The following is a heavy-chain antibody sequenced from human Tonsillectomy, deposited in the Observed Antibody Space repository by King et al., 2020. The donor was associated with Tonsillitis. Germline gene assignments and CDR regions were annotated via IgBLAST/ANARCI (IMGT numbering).Heavy chain of an antibody. CDR3: ARSVSGSFDY. J-gene: IGHJ4*02. CDR2: MYYSGTI. V-gene: IGHV4-39*01. D-gene: IGHD1-26*01. CDR1: GGSISSSDQY. Sequence: LQLQESGPGVVKPSETLSLTCTVSGGSISSSDQYWAWIRQPPGMGLEWIGYMYYSGTIFYNPSLKSRITISGGTSENRFSLKLSSVTAADTAVYFCARSVSGSFDYWGQGALVTVSS.